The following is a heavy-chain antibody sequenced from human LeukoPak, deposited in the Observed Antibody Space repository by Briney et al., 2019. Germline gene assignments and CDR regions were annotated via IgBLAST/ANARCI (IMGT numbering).Heavy chain of an antibody. CDR3: VKSPHASSSYFDY. Sequence: SGGSLRLSCAASGFTFSDYSMNWVRQAPGKGLEWISYIRSGSSIIYYADSVKGRFTISRDNAKNSLYLQMNSLRDEDTAVYYCVKSPHASSSYFDYWGQGTLVTVSS. J-gene: IGHJ4*02. CDR2: IRSGSSII. D-gene: IGHD6-13*01. CDR1: GFTFSDYS. V-gene: IGHV3-48*02.